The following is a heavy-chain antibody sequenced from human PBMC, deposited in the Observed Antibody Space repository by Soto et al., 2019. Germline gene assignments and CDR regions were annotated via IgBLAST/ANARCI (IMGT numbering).Heavy chain of an antibody. V-gene: IGHV4-39*01. CDR1: GGSISSCSYY. Sequence: SETLSLTCTVSGGSISSCSYYWAWIRQPPGKGLEWIGSIYYSGSTYYNPSLKIRVTISVDTSKNQFSLKLSSVTAADTAVYYGARLSNSWQYYYYSMDVWGKGTTVTVSS. CDR3: ARLSNSWQYYYYSMDV. CDR2: IYYSGST. D-gene: IGHD6-13*01. J-gene: IGHJ6*03.